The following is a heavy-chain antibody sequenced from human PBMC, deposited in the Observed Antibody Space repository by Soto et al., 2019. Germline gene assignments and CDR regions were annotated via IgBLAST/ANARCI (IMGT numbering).Heavy chain of an antibody. V-gene: IGHV3-74*01. J-gene: IGHJ4*02. CDR2: INPDGSFT. Sequence: GGSLRLSCAASGFTFSSYWMHWVRQAPGKGLVWVSRINPDGSFTSYADSVKGRFTISRDNAKNTLYLQMNSLRAEDTAIYYCARLPGAYCSDSSCSVNWGQGTLVTVSS. CDR3: ARLPGAYCSDSSCSVN. CDR1: GFTFSSYW. D-gene: IGHD2-15*01.